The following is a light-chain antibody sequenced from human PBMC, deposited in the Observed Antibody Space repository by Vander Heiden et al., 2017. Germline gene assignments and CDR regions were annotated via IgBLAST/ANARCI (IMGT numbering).Light chain of an antibody. V-gene: IGKV3-11*01. CDR1: QSVSSY. CDR2: DAS. Sequence: EIVLTQSPATLSLSPGERATHSCRASQSVSSYLAWYQQKPGQAPRLLIYDASNRATGIPARFSGSGSGTDFTLTISSLEPEDFAVYYCQQRSNWPPKLTFGGGTKVEIK. CDR3: QQRSNWPPKLT. J-gene: IGKJ4*01.